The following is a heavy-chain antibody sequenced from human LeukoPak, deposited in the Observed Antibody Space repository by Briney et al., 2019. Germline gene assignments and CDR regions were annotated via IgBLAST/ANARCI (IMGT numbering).Heavy chain of an antibody. Sequence: SGALVPSWTGSWASISKYWWSWGREPPGDGHGMVGSSYYSGSTNYNPSLKSRVTISVDTSKNQFSLKLSSVTAADTAVYYCARGGGSSGYRNWFDPWGQGILVTVPS. V-gene: IGHV4-59*01. D-gene: IGHD3-22*01. J-gene: IGHJ5*02. CDR1: WASISKYW. CDR2: SYYSGST. CDR3: ARGGGSSGYRNWFDP.